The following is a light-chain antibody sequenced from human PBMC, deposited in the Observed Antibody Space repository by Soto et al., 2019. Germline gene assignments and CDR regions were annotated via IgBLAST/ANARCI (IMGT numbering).Light chain of an antibody. CDR1: QSVSSW. Sequence: IQMTQSPSALSVSVGAIVTITCRASQSVSSWLAWYQQKPGKAPRLLIYAASTLQSGVPSRFSGSGSGTDFTLTITSLQPEDSATYYCLQDYNYPWTFGQGTMVDIK. CDR3: LQDYNYPWT. V-gene: IGKV1-6*01. J-gene: IGKJ1*01. CDR2: AAS.